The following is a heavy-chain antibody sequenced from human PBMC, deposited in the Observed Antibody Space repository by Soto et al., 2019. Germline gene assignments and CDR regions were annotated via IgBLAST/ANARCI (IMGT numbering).Heavy chain of an antibody. V-gene: IGHV3-9*01. Sequence: EVQLVESGGGLVQPGRSLRLSCAASGFTFDNYAMHWVRQAPGKGLEWVSGISWNSNTIAYADSVRGRFTISRDNAKNYLYLQMNSLRAEDTAFYYCAKDTGPNWGQGTLVTVSS. CDR2: ISWNSNTI. CDR1: GFTFDNYA. CDR3: AKDTGPN. J-gene: IGHJ4*02.